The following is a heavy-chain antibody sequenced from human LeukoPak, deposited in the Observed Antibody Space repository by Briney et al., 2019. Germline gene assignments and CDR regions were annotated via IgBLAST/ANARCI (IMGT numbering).Heavy chain of an antibody. CDR2: ISSSGSSI. Sequence: GGSLRLSCAASGFTFSTYEMNWFRQAPGKGLEWVSYISSSGSSIYYIDSVKGRFTISRDNAKNSLYLQMNTLRAEDTAVYYCARDHRGIYSPFDYWGQGTLVTVSS. D-gene: IGHD2-21*01. CDR3: ARDHRGIYSPFDY. CDR1: GFTFSTYE. V-gene: IGHV3-48*03. J-gene: IGHJ4*02.